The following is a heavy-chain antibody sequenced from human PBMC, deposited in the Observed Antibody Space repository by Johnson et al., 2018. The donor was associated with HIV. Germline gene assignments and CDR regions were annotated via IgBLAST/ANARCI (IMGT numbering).Heavy chain of an antibody. V-gene: IGHV3-30-3*01. CDR3: ASWNIAARPVGAFDI. D-gene: IGHD6-6*01. CDR2: ISYDGSNK. J-gene: IGHJ3*02. CDR1: GITLNYYA. Sequence: QVQLVESGGGVVQPGRSLRLSCAVSGITLNYYAMHWVRQDPGKGLEWVAVISYDGSNKYYADSVKGRFTISRDNSKNTLYLQMNSLRAEDTAVYYCASWNIAARPVGAFDIWGQGTMVTVSS.